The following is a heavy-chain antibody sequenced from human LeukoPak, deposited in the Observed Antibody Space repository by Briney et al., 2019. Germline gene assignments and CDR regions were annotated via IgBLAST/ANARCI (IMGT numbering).Heavy chain of an antibody. CDR3: ATDLLPLGSSGYYWVP. J-gene: IGHJ4*02. Sequence: GASVKVSCKVSGYTLTELSMHWVRQAPGKGLEWMGGFDPEDGETIYAQKFQGRVTMTEDTSTDTAYMELSSLRSEDTAVYYCATDLLPLGSSGYYWVPWGQGTLVTVSS. CDR1: GYTLTELS. V-gene: IGHV1-24*01. D-gene: IGHD3-22*01. CDR2: FDPEDGET.